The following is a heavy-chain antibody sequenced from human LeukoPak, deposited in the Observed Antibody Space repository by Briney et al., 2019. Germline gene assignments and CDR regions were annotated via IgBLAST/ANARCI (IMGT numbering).Heavy chain of an antibody. Sequence: GGSLRLSCVASGFTFSSSSMSWVRQAPGKGLEWVSGIGDSGGHTYYADSVKGRFTISRDNSKNTLYLRMNSLRVEDTAVYYCAKDRPSSSGYFYSRGWFDPWGQGTLVTVSS. V-gene: IGHV3-23*01. D-gene: IGHD3-22*01. CDR2: IGDSGGHT. CDR1: GFTFSSSS. CDR3: AKDRPSSSGYFYSRGWFDP. J-gene: IGHJ5*02.